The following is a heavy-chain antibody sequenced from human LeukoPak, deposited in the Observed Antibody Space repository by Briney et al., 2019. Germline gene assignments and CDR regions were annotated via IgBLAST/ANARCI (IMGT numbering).Heavy chain of an antibody. D-gene: IGHD3-3*01. CDR2: IYSSGRT. Sequence: SETLSLTCTVSGGSISSYSWSWIRQPPGKGLEWIGYIYSSGRTNHNPSLKSRVTISVSTSRNQFSLNLSSVTAADTAVYYCARDAELRFLDYWGQGTLVTVSS. CDR3: ARDAELRFLDY. CDR1: GGSISSYS. J-gene: IGHJ4*02. V-gene: IGHV4-4*08.